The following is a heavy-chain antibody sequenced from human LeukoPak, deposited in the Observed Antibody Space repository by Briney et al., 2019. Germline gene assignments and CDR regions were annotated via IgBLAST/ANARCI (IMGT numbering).Heavy chain of an antibody. CDR3: ARVFTTVTTYDY. Sequence: ASVKVSCKASGYTFTGYYMHWVRQAPGQGLEWMGWINPNSGGTNYAQKFQGRVTMTRDTSISTAYMELSRLRSDDTAVYYCARVFTTVTTYDYWGLGTLVTVSS. CDR2: INPNSGGT. V-gene: IGHV1-2*02. D-gene: IGHD4-17*01. CDR1: GYTFTGYY. J-gene: IGHJ4*02.